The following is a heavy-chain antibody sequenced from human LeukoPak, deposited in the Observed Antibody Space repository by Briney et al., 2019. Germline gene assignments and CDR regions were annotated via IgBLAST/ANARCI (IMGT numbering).Heavy chain of an antibody. Sequence: SETLSLTCTVSGYSISSGYYWGWIRQPPGKGLEWIGSTYHSGSTYYNPSLKSRVTISVDTSKNQFSLKLSSVTAADTAVYYCAREARDFWSGYYPLFDYWGQGTLVTVSS. J-gene: IGHJ4*02. CDR3: AREARDFWSGYYPLFDY. D-gene: IGHD3-3*01. CDR2: TYHSGST. CDR1: GYSISSGYY. V-gene: IGHV4-38-2*02.